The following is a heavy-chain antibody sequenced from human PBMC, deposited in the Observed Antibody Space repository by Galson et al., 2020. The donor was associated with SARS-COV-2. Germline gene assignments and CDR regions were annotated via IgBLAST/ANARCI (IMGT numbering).Heavy chain of an antibody. V-gene: IGHV4-31*03. CDR3: ARVIRDRYYDSSGYYFTEDYFDY. CDR1: GGSISSGGYY. Sequence: SQTLSLTCTVSGGSISSGGYYWSWIRQHPGKGLEWIGYISYSGSTYYNPSLKSRVTISVDTSKNQFSLKLSSVTAADTAGYYCARVIRDRYYDSSGYYFTEDYFDYWGQGTLVTVSS. D-gene: IGHD3-22*01. J-gene: IGHJ4*02. CDR2: ISYSGST.